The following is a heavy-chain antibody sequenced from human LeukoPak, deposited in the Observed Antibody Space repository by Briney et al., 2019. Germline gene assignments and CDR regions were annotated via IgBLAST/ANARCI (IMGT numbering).Heavy chain of an antibody. CDR3: ARSGCSGANCYYSFDY. CDR2: IYSGGST. CDR1: GFTVSSNY. J-gene: IGHJ4*02. Sequence: AGGSLRLSCAASGFTVSSNYLSWVRQAPGKGLEWVSVIYSGGSTYYADSVKGRFTISRDNSKNTLYLQMNSLRAEDTAVYYCARSGCSGANCYYSFDYWGQGTLVTVSS. D-gene: IGHD2-15*01. V-gene: IGHV3-53*01.